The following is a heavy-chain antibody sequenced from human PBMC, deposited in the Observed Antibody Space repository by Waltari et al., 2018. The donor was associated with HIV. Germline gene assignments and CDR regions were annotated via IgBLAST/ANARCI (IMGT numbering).Heavy chain of an antibody. J-gene: IGHJ4*02. V-gene: IGHV3-48*04. CDR3: ARERFGSSYFGY. D-gene: IGHD6-6*01. CDR2: ISSSSTTI. CDR1: GFTFSSSA. Sequence: EVQLVESGGGLVQRGGSLRLSCAASGFTFSSSAMNWVRQAPGKGLEWVSYISSSSTTINYADSVKGRFTISRDNARNLLYLQMSSLRAEDTAVYFCARERFGSSYFGYWGQGTLVTVSS.